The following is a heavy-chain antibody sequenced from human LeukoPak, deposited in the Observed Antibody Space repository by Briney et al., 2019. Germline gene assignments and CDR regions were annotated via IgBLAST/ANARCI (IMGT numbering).Heavy chain of an antibody. CDR3: AELGITMIGGV. D-gene: IGHD3-10*02. CDR2: ISGGDYT. V-gene: IGHV3-66*01. Sequence: GGNLSLSGAASGFTFSGYYMSWIRQAPGKGLEWVSGISGGDYTEHADSVKGRFTISRDNSKNTLYLQMNSLRAEDTAVYYCAELGITMIGGVWGKGTTVTISS. CDR1: GFTFSGYY. J-gene: IGHJ6*04.